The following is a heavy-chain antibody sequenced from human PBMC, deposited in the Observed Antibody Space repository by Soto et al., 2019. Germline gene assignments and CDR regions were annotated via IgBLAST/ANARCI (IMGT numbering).Heavy chain of an antibody. CDR2: INAGNGNT. CDR1: GYTFTSYA. CDR3: AGAAVTIFGVVINWFDP. D-gene: IGHD3-3*01. Sequence: ASVKVSCKASGYTFTSYAMHWVRQAPGQRLEWMGWINAGNGNTKYSQKFQGRVTITRDTSASTAYMELSSLRSEDTAVYYCAGAAVTIFGVVINWFDPWGQGTLVTVSS. J-gene: IGHJ5*02. V-gene: IGHV1-3*01.